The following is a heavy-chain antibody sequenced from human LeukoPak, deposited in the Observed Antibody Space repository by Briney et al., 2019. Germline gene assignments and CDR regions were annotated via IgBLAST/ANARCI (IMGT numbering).Heavy chain of an antibody. CDR3: ASVVVVAASNYFDY. J-gene: IGHJ4*02. Sequence: PSQTLSLTCTVSGGSISSGDYYWRWIRQPPGTGLEWIGYIYYSGSTYYNPSLKSRVTISVDTSKNQFSLKLSSVTAADTAVYYCASVVVVAASNYFDYWGQGTLVTVSS. V-gene: IGHV4-30-4*01. D-gene: IGHD2-15*01. CDR1: GGSISSGDYY. CDR2: IYYSGST.